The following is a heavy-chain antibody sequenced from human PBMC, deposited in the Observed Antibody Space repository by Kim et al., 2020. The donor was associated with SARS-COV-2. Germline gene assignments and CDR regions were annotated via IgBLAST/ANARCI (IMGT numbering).Heavy chain of an antibody. D-gene: IGHD3-22*01. CDR1: GGSFSGYY. V-gene: IGHV4-34*01. Sequence: SETLSLTCAVYGGSFSGYYWSWIRQPPGKGLEWIGEINHSGSTNYNPSLKSRVTISVDTSKNQFSLKLSSVTAADTAVYYCARAFDNYDSSGYYPPKRPLRFDYWGQGTLVTVSS. CDR3: ARAFDNYDSSGYYPPKRPLRFDY. CDR2: INHSGST. J-gene: IGHJ4*02.